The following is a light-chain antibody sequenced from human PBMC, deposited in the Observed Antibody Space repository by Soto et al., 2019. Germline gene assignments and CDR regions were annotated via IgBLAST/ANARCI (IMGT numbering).Light chain of an antibody. CDR1: QSISSW. J-gene: IGKJ1*01. Sequence: DIQMTQSPSTLSASVGDRVTITCRASQSISSWLAWYQQKPGKAPKLLIYKASNLETWVPSRFSGSGSETEFTLTISSLQPDDFETYYCQQSNSYSRTFGQGTKVEIK. CDR3: QQSNSYSRT. CDR2: KAS. V-gene: IGKV1-5*03.